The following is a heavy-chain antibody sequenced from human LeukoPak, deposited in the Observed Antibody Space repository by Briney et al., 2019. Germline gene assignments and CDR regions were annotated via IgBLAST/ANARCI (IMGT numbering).Heavy chain of an antibody. CDR1: GGSFSDYC. J-gene: IGHJ4*02. D-gene: IGHD2-15*01. CDR3: ASYCSGASCYPGADY. V-gene: IGHV4-34*01. CDR2: INHSGST. Sequence: SETLSLTCAVYGGSFSDYCWNWIRQPPGKGLEWIGEINHSGSTNYNPSLKSRVTISVDTSKNQFSLKLDSVTAADTAVYYCASYCSGASCYPGADYWGQGTLVTVSS.